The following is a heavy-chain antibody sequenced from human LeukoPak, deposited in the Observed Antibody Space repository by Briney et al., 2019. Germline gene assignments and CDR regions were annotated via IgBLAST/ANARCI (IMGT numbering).Heavy chain of an antibody. CDR3: ARYSGSYHTYFDS. J-gene: IGHJ4*02. CDR2: INPSGGIT. Sequence: ASVKVSCKASGYTFSSYYIHWVRQAPGQGLEWMGIINPSGGITTYAQKFEGRVTMTRDTSTSTVDMKLCRLRYEDTAVYYCARYSGSYHTYFDSWGQGTLVTVSS. CDR1: GYTFSSYY. D-gene: IGHD1-26*01. V-gene: IGHV1-46*01.